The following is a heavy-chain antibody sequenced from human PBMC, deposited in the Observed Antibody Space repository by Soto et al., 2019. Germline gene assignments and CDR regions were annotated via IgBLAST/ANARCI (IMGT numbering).Heavy chain of an antibody. J-gene: IGHJ3*02. V-gene: IGHV3-74*01. Sequence: EVQLVESGGGLVQPGGSLRLSCAASGFTFSSYWMHWVRQAPGKGLVWVSRINSDGSSTSSADSVKGRFTISRDNAKNTLYLQMNSLRAEDTAVYYCARGHDYGDSYAFDIWGQGTMVTVSS. CDR2: INSDGSST. CDR3: ARGHDYGDSYAFDI. D-gene: IGHD4-17*01. CDR1: GFTFSSYW.